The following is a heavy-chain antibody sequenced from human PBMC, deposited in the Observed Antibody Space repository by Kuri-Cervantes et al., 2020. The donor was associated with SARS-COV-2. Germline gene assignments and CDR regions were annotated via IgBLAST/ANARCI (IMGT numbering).Heavy chain of an antibody. CDR2: IRYDGSNK. J-gene: IGHJ4*02. Sequence: GESLKISCAASGFTFSNYAMHWVRQAPGKGLEWVAFIRYDGSNKYYADSVKGRFTISRDNSKNTLYLQMNSLRAEDTAVYYCAKDLLGGLHPFDYWGQGTLVTVSS. CDR3: AKDLLGGLHPFDY. D-gene: IGHD4-11*01. V-gene: IGHV3-30*02. CDR1: GFTFSNYA.